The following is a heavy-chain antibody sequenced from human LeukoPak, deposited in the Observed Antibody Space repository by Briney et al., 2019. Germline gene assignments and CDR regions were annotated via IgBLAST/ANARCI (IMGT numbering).Heavy chain of an antibody. CDR2: ISGSDGST. D-gene: IGHD3-22*01. Sequence: GGSLRLSCAASGFTFSSYAMSWVRQAPGKGLEWVSAISGSDGSTYYADSVKGRFTISRDNSKNTLYLQMNSLRAEDTAVHYCATNPHYYDSSGPFHWGQGTLVTVSS. J-gene: IGHJ4*02. CDR1: GFTFSSYA. CDR3: ATNPHYYDSSGPFH. V-gene: IGHV3-23*01.